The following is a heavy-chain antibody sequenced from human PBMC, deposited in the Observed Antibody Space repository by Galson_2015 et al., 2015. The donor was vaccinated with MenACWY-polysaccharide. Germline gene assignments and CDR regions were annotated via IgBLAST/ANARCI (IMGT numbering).Heavy chain of an antibody. CDR3: AGIPATETSYGWFDP. D-gene: IGHD4-17*01. CDR1: GASISSGSHY. CDR2: IYYNGRS. Sequence: TLSLTCAVSGASISSGSHYWSWFRQYPGKNLEWIAYIYYNGRSNYNPSLRSRVSISMDMSKNQFSLNLGSVTAADTAVYFCAGIPATETSYGWFDPWGQGTLVTVPS. J-gene: IGHJ5*02. V-gene: IGHV4-31*11.